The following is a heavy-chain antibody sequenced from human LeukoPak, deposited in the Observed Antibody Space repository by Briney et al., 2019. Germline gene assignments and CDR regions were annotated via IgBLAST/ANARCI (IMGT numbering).Heavy chain of an antibody. V-gene: IGHV1-2*02. Sequence: GASVKVSCKASGYTFTGYYMHWVRQAPGQGLEWMRWINPNSGGTNYAQKFQGRVTMTRDTSISTAYMELSRLRSDDTAVYYCATSIVGATTGGHDAFDIWGQGTMVTVSS. CDR1: GYTFTGYY. CDR2: INPNSGGT. D-gene: IGHD1-26*01. J-gene: IGHJ3*02. CDR3: ATSIVGATTGGHDAFDI.